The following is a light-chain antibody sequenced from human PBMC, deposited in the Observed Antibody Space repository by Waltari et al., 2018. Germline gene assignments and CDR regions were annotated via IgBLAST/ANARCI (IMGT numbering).Light chain of an antibody. V-gene: IGKV4-1*01. CDR1: QTLSYRSNENY. J-gene: IGKJ1*01. Sequence: DIVMTQSPDSLAVSLGERATINCKPSQTLSYRSNENYLAWYQHKPGQPPKLLIYGASTRESGVPDRFSGSVSGTDFTLTISSLQAEDVAVYYCQHYYNIPRTFGQGTKVEI. CDR2: GAS. CDR3: QHYYNIPRT.